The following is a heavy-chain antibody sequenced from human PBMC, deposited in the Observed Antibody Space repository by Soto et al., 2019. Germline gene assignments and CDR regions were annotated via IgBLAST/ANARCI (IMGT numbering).Heavy chain of an antibody. D-gene: IGHD3-10*01. CDR2: ISDSGVT. CDR1: GDSIIRSF. CDR3: ARGAGDFSGPDSFDI. Sequence: QVQLQESGPRLEKSSETLSLVCSVSGDSIIRSFWGWIRQAPGKGLPYFGYISDSGVTDYDPSLKRLVTISVDTSKNQFSLKLTSVTAADTAVYYCARGAGDFSGPDSFDIWGQDTMVTVSS. J-gene: IGHJ3*02. V-gene: IGHV4-59*01.